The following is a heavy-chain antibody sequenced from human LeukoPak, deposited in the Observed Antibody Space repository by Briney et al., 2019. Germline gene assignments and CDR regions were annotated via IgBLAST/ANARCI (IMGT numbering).Heavy chain of an antibody. Sequence: SGTLSLTCAVFGGSISSSNWWSWVRQPPGKGLEWIGEIYHSGSTNYNPSLKSRVTISVDKSKNQFSLKLSSVTAADTAVYYCARVMELLWFGAFSFDAFDIWGQGTMVTVSS. V-gene: IGHV4-4*02. J-gene: IGHJ3*02. CDR1: GGSISSSNW. CDR3: ARVMELLWFGAFSFDAFDI. D-gene: IGHD3-10*01. CDR2: IYHSGST.